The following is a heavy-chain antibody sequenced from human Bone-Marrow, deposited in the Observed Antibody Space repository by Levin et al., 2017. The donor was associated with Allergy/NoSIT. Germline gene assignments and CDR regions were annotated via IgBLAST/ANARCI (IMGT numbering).Heavy chain of an antibody. CDR3: ARVVGLRQLVGGWFDP. D-gene: IGHD6-13*01. J-gene: IGHJ5*02. CDR1: GYTFTGYY. V-gene: IGHV1-2*02. CDR2: INPNSGGT. Sequence: ASVKVSCKASGYTFTGYYMHWVRQAPGQGLEWMGWINPNSGGTNYAQKFQGRVTMTRDTSISTAYMELSRLRSDDTAVYYCARVVGLRQLVGGWFDPWGQGTLVTVSS.